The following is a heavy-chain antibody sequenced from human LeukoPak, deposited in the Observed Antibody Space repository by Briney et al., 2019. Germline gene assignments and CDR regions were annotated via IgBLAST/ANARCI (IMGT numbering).Heavy chain of an antibody. V-gene: IGHV3-11*05. CDR3: ARGSVLWWNFDY. D-gene: IGHD2-21*01. J-gene: IGHJ4*02. CDR1: GFTFSDYY. CDR2: ISHSSSFT. Sequence: GGSLRLSCAAFGFTFSDYYMTWIRQAPGKGLEWVPSISHSSSFTYYADSVKGRFTISRDNAKNSLYVQMNSLRAEDTAVYYCARGSVLWWNFDYWGQGTLVTASS.